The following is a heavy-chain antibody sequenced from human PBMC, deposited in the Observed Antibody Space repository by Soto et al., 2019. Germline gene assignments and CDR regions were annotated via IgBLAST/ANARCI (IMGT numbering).Heavy chain of an antibody. J-gene: IGHJ4*02. CDR2: INSDGSST. CDR1: GFTFSSYW. Sequence: GGSLRLSCAASGFTFSSYWMHWVRQAPGEGLVWVSRINSDGSSTSYADSVKGRFTISRDNAKNTLYLQMNSLRAEDTAVYYCARSFSSGWYIGYWGQGTLVTVS. CDR3: ARSFSSGWYIGY. V-gene: IGHV3-74*01. D-gene: IGHD6-19*01.